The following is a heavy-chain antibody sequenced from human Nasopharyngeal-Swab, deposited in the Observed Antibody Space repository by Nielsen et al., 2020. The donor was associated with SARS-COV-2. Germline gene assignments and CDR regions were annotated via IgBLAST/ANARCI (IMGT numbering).Heavy chain of an antibody. CDR2: IWYDGSNK. V-gene: IGHV3-33*01. D-gene: IGHD4-17*01. Sequence: GGSLRLSCAASGFTFSSYGMHGVRQAPGKGLEWVAVIWYDGSNKYYADSVKGRFTISRDNSKNTLYLQMNSLRAEDTAVYCCARDRTVTTTVYFDYWGQGTLVTVSS. J-gene: IGHJ4*02. CDR1: GFTFSSYG. CDR3: ARDRTVTTTVYFDY.